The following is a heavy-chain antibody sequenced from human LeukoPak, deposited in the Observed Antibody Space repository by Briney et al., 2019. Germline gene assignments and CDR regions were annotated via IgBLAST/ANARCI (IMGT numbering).Heavy chain of an antibody. V-gene: IGHV3-30-3*01. Sequence: GGSLRLSCAASGFTFSSYAMHWVRQAPGKGLEWVAVISYDGSNKYYADSVKGRFTISRDNSKNTLYLQMNSLRAEDTAAYYCARDKDYYDSSGDFDYWGQGTLVTVSS. CDR2: ISYDGSNK. CDR1: GFTFSSYA. D-gene: IGHD3-22*01. CDR3: ARDKDYYDSSGDFDY. J-gene: IGHJ4*02.